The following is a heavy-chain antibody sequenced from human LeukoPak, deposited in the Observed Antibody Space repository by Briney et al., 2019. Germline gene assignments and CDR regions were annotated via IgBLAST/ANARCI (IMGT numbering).Heavy chain of an antibody. V-gene: IGHV3-20*04. CDR2: TNWNGGTT. Sequence: GGSLRLSCAASGCTFQSHGMSWVRQAPGKGLEWVSGTNWNGGTTSYADSVKGRFTISRDNARRTLYLQMNSLRAEDTALYYCARDWSYIALDVWGQGTMVTVSS. CDR1: GCTFQSHG. CDR3: ARDWSYIALDV. J-gene: IGHJ3*01. D-gene: IGHD3-10*01.